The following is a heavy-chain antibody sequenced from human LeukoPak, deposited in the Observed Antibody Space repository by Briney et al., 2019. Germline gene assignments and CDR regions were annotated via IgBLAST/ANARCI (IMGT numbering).Heavy chain of an antibody. J-gene: IGHJ4*02. CDR3: ARQGIAVAFDY. Sequence: SETLSLTCAVYGGSFSGYYWSWIRQPPGKGLEWIGEINHSRSTNYNPSLKSRVTISVDTSKNQFSLKLSSVTAADTAVYYCARQGIAVAFDYWGQGTLVTVSS. CDR2: INHSRST. V-gene: IGHV4-34*01. CDR1: GGSFSGYY. D-gene: IGHD6-19*01.